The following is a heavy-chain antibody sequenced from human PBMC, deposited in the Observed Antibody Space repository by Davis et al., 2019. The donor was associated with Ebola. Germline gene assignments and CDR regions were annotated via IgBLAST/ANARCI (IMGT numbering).Heavy chain of an antibody. Sequence: SETLSLTCAVYGGSFSGYYWSWIRQPPGKGLEWIGEINHSGSTNYNPSLKSQVTISVDKSKNQFSLKLSSVTAADTAVYYCARDGGLHHRTGWFDPWGQGTLVTVSS. CDR1: GGSFSGYY. CDR3: ARDGGLHHRTGWFDP. V-gene: IGHV4-34*01. CDR2: INHSGST. J-gene: IGHJ5*02. D-gene: IGHD3-16*01.